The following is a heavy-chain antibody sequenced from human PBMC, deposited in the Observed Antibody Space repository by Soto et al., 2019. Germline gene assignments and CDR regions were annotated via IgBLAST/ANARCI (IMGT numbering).Heavy chain of an antibody. J-gene: IGHJ4*02. V-gene: IGHV4-59*08. CDR2: IHSSGST. Sequence: QVQLQESGPGLVKPSETLSLTCTVSGGSISNHYWSWIRQPPGKGLEWIGYIHSSGSTNYNPSLKSRVTISVDTSKNQFSLKLSSVTAADTAVYYCARHNNVNSRQYSFDSWGQGTLVTVSS. CDR3: ARHNNVNSRQYSFDS. D-gene: IGHD1-20*01. CDR1: GGSISNHY.